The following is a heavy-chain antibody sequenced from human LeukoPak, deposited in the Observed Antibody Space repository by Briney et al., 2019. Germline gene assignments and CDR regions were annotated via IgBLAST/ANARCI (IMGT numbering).Heavy chain of an antibody. CDR3: TREQVGATENFDY. Sequence: GGSLRLSCAASGFTFSNAWMSWVRQAPGKGLEWVGRIKSKSDGGTTDNAAPVKGRFTISRDDSKNTLYLQMNSLKTEDTAVYYCTREQVGATENFDYWGQGTLVTVSS. CDR1: GFTFSNAW. J-gene: IGHJ4*02. D-gene: IGHD1-26*01. V-gene: IGHV3-15*01. CDR2: IKSKSDGGTT.